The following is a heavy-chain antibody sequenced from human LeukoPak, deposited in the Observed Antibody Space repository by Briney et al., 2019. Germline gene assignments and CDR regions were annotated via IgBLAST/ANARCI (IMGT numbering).Heavy chain of an antibody. Sequence: SETLSLTCTVSGGSISSSSDYWGWIRQPPGKGLEWIGSIYYSGSTYYNPSLKSRVTISVDTSKNQFSLKLSSVTAADTAVYYCAREGIWGQGTLVTVSS. V-gene: IGHV4-39*01. CDR2: IYYSGST. CDR1: GGSISSSSDY. J-gene: IGHJ4*02. CDR3: AREGI. D-gene: IGHD6-13*01.